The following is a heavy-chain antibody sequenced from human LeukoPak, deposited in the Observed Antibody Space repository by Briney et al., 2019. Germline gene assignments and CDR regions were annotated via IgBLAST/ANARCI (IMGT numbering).Heavy chain of an antibody. V-gene: IGHV1-69*04. CDR1: GGTFSSYA. CDR2: IVPILGIA. Sequence: SVKVSCKASGGTFSSYAISWVRQAPGQGLEWMGRIVPILGIANYAQKFQGRVTITADKSTSTAYMELSSLRSEDTAVYYCARRLGGSYDDAFDIWGQGTMVTVSS. D-gene: IGHD1-26*01. CDR3: ARRLGGSYDDAFDI. J-gene: IGHJ3*02.